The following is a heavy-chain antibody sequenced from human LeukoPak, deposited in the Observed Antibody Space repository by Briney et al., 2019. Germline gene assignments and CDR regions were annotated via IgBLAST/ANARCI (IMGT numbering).Heavy chain of an antibody. J-gene: IGHJ4*02. CDR3: ARRSGWYDLPYYFDY. CDR1: GYSFTSYW. CDR2: IYPGDSDT. Sequence: GESLQISCKGSGYSFTSYWIGWVRQMPGKGLEWMGIIYPGDSDTRYSPSFQGQVTISADKSISTAYLQWSSLKASDTAMYYCARRSGWYDLPYYFDYWGQGTLVTVSS. V-gene: IGHV5-51*01. D-gene: IGHD6-19*01.